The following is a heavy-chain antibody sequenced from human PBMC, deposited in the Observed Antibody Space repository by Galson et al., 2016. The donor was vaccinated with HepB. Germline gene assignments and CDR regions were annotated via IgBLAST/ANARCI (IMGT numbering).Heavy chain of an antibody. Sequence: SLRLSCAASGFTFSSYAMHWVRQAPGKGLEWVAAISNDGSNQYHRDSVKGRFTIYRDNFKNTLYRQLNSLTAEDTAVYYCAKGGEYFQDWGQGTRITVSS. CDR2: ISNDGSNQ. V-gene: IGHV3-30*18. CDR3: AKGGEYFQD. D-gene: IGHD1-26*01. CDR1: GFTFSSYA. J-gene: IGHJ1*01.